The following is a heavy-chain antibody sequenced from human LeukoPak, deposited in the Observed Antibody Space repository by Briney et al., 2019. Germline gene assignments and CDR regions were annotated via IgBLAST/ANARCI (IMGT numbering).Heavy chain of an antibody. V-gene: IGHV3-23*01. CDR1: GFTFSSYA. J-gene: IGHJ4*02. CDR3: AKSLGVGGYTRYKGFDQ. D-gene: IGHD5-24*01. Sequence: GRSLRLSCAAPGFTFSSYAMNWVRQAPGKGLEWVSSISNSDGSTYYADFVKGRFTISRDNSKNTLHLQMNSLRAEDTAVYYCAKSLGVGGYTRYKGFDQWGQGTLVTVSS. CDR2: ISNSDGST.